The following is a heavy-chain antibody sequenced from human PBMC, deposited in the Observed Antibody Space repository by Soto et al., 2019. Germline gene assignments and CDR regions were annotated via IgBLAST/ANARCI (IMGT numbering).Heavy chain of an antibody. V-gene: IGHV1-69*13. Sequence: SVKVSCKASGGTFSSYAISWVRQAPGQGLEWMGGIIPIFGTANYAQKFQGRVTITADESTSTAYMELSSLRSEDTAVYYCASSKGEVDCWCYANGPPPFDYWGQGTLVTVSS. D-gene: IGHD2-2*01. CDR3: ASSKGEVDCWCYANGPPPFDY. CDR1: GGTFSSYA. CDR2: IIPIFGTA. J-gene: IGHJ4*02.